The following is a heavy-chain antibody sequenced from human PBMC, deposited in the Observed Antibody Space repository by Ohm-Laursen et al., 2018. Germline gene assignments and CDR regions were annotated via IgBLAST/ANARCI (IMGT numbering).Heavy chain of an antibody. D-gene: IGHD5-18*01. CDR1: GYIFTRYG. V-gene: IGHV1-18*01. Sequence: ATVKISCKASGYIFTRYGIYWVRQAPGQGLEWMGWISGYNGNTNYAQKLQGRVTMTTDTSTSTAYMELRSLRSDGTAVYYCARTKRSGTTRDTAMALPWWFDPWGQGTMVTVSS. J-gene: IGHJ5*02. CDR2: ISGYNGNT. CDR3: ARTKRSGTTRDTAMALPWWFDP.